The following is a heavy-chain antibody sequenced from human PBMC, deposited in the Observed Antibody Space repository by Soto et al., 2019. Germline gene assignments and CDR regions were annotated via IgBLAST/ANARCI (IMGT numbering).Heavy chain of an antibody. CDR3: VKDHRKQQLEYYYYGMDV. J-gene: IGHJ6*02. V-gene: IGHV3-30*18. CDR1: GFTFSSYG. CDR2: ISYDGSNK. Sequence: GGSLRLSCAASGFTFSSYGMHWVRQAPGKGLEWVAVISYDGSNKYYADSVKGRFTISRDNSKNTLYLQMNSLRAEDTAVYYCVKDHRKQQLEYYYYGMDVWGQGTTVTVSS. D-gene: IGHD6-13*01.